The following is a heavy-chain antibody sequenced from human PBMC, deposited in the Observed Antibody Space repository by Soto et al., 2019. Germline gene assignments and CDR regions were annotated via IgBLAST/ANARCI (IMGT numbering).Heavy chain of an antibody. D-gene: IGHD2-15*01. J-gene: IGHJ5*02. CDR1: DGSISSYY. CDR3: ARDGEGYCSGGSCSAENWFDP. Sequence: QVQLQESGPGLVKPSETLSLTCSVSDGSISSYYWSWIRQPAGKRLEWIGRIESSGSTTYNPSLKSRVTMSVDTSKNQFSLNLSSVTAADTAVYYCARDGEGYCSGGSCSAENWFDPWGPGILVTVSS. V-gene: IGHV4-4*07. CDR2: IESSGST.